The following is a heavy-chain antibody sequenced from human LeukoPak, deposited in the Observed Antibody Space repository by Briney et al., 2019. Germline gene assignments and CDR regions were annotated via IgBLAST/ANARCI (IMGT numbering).Heavy chain of an antibody. J-gene: IGHJ4*02. Sequence: SETLSLTCTVSGGSVSSGSYYWSWIRQPPGKGLEWIGYIYYSGSTNYNPSLKSRVTISVDTSKNQFSLKLSSVTAADTAVYYCARHLLTVVTLEEIFDYWGQGTLVTVSS. D-gene: IGHD4-23*01. CDR1: GGSVSSGSYY. CDR2: IYYSGST. CDR3: ARHLLTVVTLEEIFDY. V-gene: IGHV4-61*01.